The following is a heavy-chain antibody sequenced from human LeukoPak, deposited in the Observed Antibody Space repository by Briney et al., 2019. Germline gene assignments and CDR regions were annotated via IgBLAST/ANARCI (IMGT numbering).Heavy chain of an antibody. CDR2: ISGSGGST. V-gene: IGHV3-23*01. CDR3: AKTYVWYYFDY. CDR1: GFTFSSYN. J-gene: IGHJ4*02. Sequence: GGSLRLSCVASGFTFSSYNMNWVRQAPGKGLEWVSTISGSGGSTYYADSVKGRFTISRDNSKNTLYLQMNSLGAEDTAVYYCAKTYVWYYFDYWGQGILVTVSS. D-gene: IGHD3-16*01.